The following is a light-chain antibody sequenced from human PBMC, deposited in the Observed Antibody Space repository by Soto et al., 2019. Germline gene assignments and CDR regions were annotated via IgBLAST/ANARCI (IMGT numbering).Light chain of an antibody. J-gene: IGKJ1*01. CDR2: DAP. V-gene: IGKV3-11*01. CDR3: QQRSNWPWT. CDR1: QSVSSY. Sequence: EIVLTQSPATLSLSPGERATLSCRASQSVSSYLAWYQQKPGQAPRLLIYDAPNRATGIPARFSGSGSGTDFTLTISSREPEDFAVYYCQQRSNWPWTFGQGTKVEIK.